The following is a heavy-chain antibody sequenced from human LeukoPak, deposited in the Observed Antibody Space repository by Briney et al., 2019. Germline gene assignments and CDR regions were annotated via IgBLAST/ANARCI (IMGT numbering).Heavy chain of an antibody. V-gene: IGHV3-21*01. D-gene: IGHD2-15*01. CDR3: ARVGGRVFKDINGYYFDY. Sequence: PGGSLRLSCAASGFSFSSYTMDWVRQAPGKGLEWVSSISTTSTYIYYAYSVKARFPISRDKAKNSLYLPMNSLRAEDTAVYYCARVGGRVFKDINGYYFDYWGQGILVTVSS. J-gene: IGHJ4*02. CDR1: GFSFSSYT. CDR2: ISTTSTYI.